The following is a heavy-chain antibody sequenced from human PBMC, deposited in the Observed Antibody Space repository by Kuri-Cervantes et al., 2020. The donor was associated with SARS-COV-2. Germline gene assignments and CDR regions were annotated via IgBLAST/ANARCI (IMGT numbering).Heavy chain of an antibody. Sequence: GESLKISCAASGFTFSSYSMNWVRQVPGKGLEWVSSISSSSSYIHYADSVKGRFTISRDNAKNSLYLQMNSLRAEDTAVYYCARDLTDIVVVPAAPAGDAFDIWGQGTMVTVSS. CDR1: GFTFSSYS. D-gene: IGHD2-2*01. CDR3: ARDLTDIVVVPAAPAGDAFDI. V-gene: IGHV3-21*01. CDR2: ISSSSSYI. J-gene: IGHJ3*02.